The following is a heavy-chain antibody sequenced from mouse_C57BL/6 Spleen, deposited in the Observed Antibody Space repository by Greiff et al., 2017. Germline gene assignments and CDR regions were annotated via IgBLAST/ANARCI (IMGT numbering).Heavy chain of an antibody. J-gene: IGHJ4*01. CDR1: GFTFSDYY. D-gene: IGHD2-1*01. V-gene: IGHV5-16*01. Sequence: DVKLAESEGGLVQPGSSMKLSCTASGFTFSDYYMAWVRQVPEKGLEWVANINYDGSSTYYLDSLKSRFIISRDNAKNILYLQMSSLKSEDTATYYCARGGLLADAVDYWGQGTSVTVSS. CDR3: ARGGLLADAVDY. CDR2: INYDGSST.